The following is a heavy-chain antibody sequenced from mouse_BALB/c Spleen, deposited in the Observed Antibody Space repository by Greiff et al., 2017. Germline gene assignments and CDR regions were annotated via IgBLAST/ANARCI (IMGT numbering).Heavy chain of an antibody. CDR1: GYAFTNYL. D-gene: IGHD2-4*01. J-gene: IGHJ1*01. CDR2: INPGSGGT. CDR3: ARPTMITTDWYFDV. Sequence: VQLQQSGAELVRPGTSVKVSCKASGYAFTNYLIEWVKQRPGQGLEWIGVINPGSGGTNYNEKFKGKATLTADKSSSTAYMQLSSLTSDDSAVYFCARPTMITTDWYFDVWGAGTTVTVSS. V-gene: IGHV1-54*01.